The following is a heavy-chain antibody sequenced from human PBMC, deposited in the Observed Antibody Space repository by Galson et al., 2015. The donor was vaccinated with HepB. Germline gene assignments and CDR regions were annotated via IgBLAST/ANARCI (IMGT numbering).Heavy chain of an antibody. D-gene: IGHD6-19*01. V-gene: IGHV4-39*07. CDR1: GGSISSSSYY. CDR2: IYYSGST. J-gene: IGHJ4*02. CDR3: ASQPGWSSGFTRIDY. Sequence: SETLSLTCTVSGGSISSSSYYWGWIRQPPGKGLEWIGSIYYSGSTYYNPSLKSRVTISVDTSKNQFSLKLSSVTAADTAVYYCASQPGWSSGFTRIDYWGQGTLVTVSS.